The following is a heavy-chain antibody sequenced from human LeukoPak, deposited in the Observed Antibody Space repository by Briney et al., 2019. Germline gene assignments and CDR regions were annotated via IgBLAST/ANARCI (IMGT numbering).Heavy chain of an antibody. CDR1: GFTFSSYS. Sequence: GGSLRLSCAASGFTFSSYSINWVRPAPGKGLGWVSSISSSIRDIYYTDSVKSRFTISRDNAKNSLYLQMNSLRAEDTAVYYCARDTSLAFDYWGQGTLVTV. D-gene: IGHD1-26*01. CDR3: ARDTSLAFDY. V-gene: IGHV3-21*01. CDR2: ISSSIRDI. J-gene: IGHJ4*02.